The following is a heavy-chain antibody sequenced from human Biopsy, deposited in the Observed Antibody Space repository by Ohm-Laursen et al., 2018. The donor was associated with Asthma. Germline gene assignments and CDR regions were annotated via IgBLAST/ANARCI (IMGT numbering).Heavy chain of an antibody. CDR3: ATPPVGSISYFDS. CDR1: GYTFIGYH. Sequence: SVKVSCKTSGYTFIGYHIHWVRQAPGQGLEWMGGIIPMYGVPKVAQKFQGRVTITADESTSTAYMEMSSLRSGDTAVYYCATPPVGSISYFDSWGQGTLVTVSS. J-gene: IGHJ4*02. D-gene: IGHD1-26*01. CDR2: IIPMYGVP. V-gene: IGHV1-69*13.